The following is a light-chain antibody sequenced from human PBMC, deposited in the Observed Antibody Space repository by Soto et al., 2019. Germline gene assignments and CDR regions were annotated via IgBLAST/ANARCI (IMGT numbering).Light chain of an antibody. Sequence: QSALTQPASVSGSPGQSITISCTGTSSDVGGYNYVSWYQQHPGKAPKLMIYEVSNRPSGVSNRFSGPKSGNTASLTVSGLQAGDEADYYCGSYTSSTTPYVFGTGTKVTVL. V-gene: IGLV2-14*01. CDR2: EVS. CDR1: SSDVGGYNY. J-gene: IGLJ1*01. CDR3: GSYTSSTTPYV.